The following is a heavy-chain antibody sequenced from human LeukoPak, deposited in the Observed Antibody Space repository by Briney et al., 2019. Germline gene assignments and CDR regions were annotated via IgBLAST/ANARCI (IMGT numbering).Heavy chain of an antibody. J-gene: IGHJ4*02. CDR3: AKDGLMRFFDY. CDR2: ISNDGNNK. D-gene: IGHD2-8*01. V-gene: IGHV3-30*18. CDR1: GFIFSSYG. Sequence: GGSLRLSCAASGFIFSSYGMYWVRQAPGKGLEWVAVISNDGNNKQYADSVKGRFTISRDNSKNTLYLQMNSLRADDTAVYHCAKDGLMRFFDYWGQGTLVTVSS.